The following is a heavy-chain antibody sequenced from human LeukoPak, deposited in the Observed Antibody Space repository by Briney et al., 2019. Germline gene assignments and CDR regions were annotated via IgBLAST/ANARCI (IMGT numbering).Heavy chain of an antibody. V-gene: IGHV4-59*01. Sequence: SETLSLTCTVSGGSISNYYWSWIRQPPGKGLEWIGYIHNSGSSSYNPSLRSRVTISVDTTKTQFSLKLTSVTPTDTAVYYCAKDQGGTSSGWSDVDYYGMDVWGQGTTVTVSS. CDR3: AKDQGGTSSGWSDVDYYGMDV. D-gene: IGHD6-19*01. CDR1: GGSISNYY. CDR2: IHNSGSS. J-gene: IGHJ6*02.